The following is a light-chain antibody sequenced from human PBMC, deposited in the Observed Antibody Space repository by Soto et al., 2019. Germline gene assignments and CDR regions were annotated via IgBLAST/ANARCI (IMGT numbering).Light chain of an antibody. J-gene: IGKJ3*01. CDR1: QSVPSTY. Sequence: EIVLTQSPGTLYLSPGERATLSCRASQSVPSTYLAWYQQRPGQAPRLLIYGVSTRAPGIPDRFSGSGSGTDFSLTISRLVPEDFAVYFCQQYGHSPPFTFGPGTKVDFK. CDR2: GVS. V-gene: IGKV3-20*01. CDR3: QQYGHSPPFT.